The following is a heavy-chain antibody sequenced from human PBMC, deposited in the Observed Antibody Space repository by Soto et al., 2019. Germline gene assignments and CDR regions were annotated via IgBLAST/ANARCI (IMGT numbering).Heavy chain of an antibody. CDR1: GGTFSSYA. CDR3: TRNDEGDSYEGWYSDL. CDR2: IIPIFGTA. Sequence: QVQLVQSGAEVKKPGSSVKVSCKASGGTFSSYAISWVRQAPGQGLEWMAGIIPIFGTANYAQKFQGRVTNTADKSTSKASIEPCRRRAEDTVLYYCTRNDEGDSYEGWYSDLWGSCTLVSASS. J-gene: IGHJ2*01. D-gene: IGHD2-21*02. V-gene: IGHV1-69*06.